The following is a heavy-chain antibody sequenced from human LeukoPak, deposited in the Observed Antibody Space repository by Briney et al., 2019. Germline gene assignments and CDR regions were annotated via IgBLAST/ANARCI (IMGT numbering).Heavy chain of an antibody. CDR3: AKDTFPESTAASTFDI. J-gene: IGHJ3*02. V-gene: IGHV3-30-3*01. Sequence: PGGSLRLSCAASGFTFSSYAMHWVRQAPGKGLEWVAVISYDGSNKYYADSVKGRFTISRDNAKNSLYLQMNSLRAEDTALYYCAKDTFPESTAASTFDIWGQGTMVTVSS. D-gene: IGHD1-14*01. CDR2: ISYDGSNK. CDR1: GFTFSSYA.